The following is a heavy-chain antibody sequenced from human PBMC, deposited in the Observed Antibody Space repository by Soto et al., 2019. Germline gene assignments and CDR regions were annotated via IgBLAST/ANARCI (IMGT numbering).Heavy chain of an antibody. V-gene: IGHV3-48*03. CDR2: ISSSGSTI. CDR3: ARRRNKVGAPFDF. Sequence: PGWSLRLSCASSVFTFISYEMNWVRQAPGKGLEWVSYISSSGSTIYYADSVKGRFTISRDNAKNSLYLQMNSLRAEDTAVYYCARRRNKVGAPFDFWGQGTLVTVSS. CDR1: VFTFISYE. D-gene: IGHD1-26*01. J-gene: IGHJ4*02.